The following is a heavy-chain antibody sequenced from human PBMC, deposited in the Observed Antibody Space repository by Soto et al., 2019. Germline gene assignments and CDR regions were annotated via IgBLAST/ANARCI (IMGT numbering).Heavy chain of an antibody. CDR2: VHSGGTA. CDR1: GFSVSRNY. D-gene: IGHD3-16*01. CDR3: AGDPFGGPDVFDI. V-gene: IGHV3-53*01. Sequence: EVQLVKSGGGLIQPGGSLRLSCAASGFSVSRNYINWVRQAPGKGLEWVSVVHSGGTAYYADSVKGRFTISRDNSKNTVYLQMNSLRVEDTGVFYCAGDPFGGPDVFDIWGQGTMVTVSS. J-gene: IGHJ3*02.